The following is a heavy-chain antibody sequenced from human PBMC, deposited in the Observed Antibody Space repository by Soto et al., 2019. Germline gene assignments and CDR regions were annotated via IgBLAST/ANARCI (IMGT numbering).Heavy chain of an antibody. J-gene: IGHJ4*02. Sequence: SETLSLTCTVSGGSISSSSYYWGWIRQPPGKGLEWIGSIYYSGSTYYNPSLKSRVTISVDTSKNQFSLKLSSVTAADTAVYYCARLEMATIRLDYWGQGTLVT. CDR3: ARLEMATIRLDY. D-gene: IGHD5-12*01. V-gene: IGHV4-39*01. CDR2: IYYSGST. CDR1: GGSISSSSYY.